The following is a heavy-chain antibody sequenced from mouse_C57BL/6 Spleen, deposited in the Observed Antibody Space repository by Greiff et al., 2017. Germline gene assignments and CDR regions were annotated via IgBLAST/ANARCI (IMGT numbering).Heavy chain of an antibody. V-gene: IGHV3-8*01. J-gene: IGHJ1*03. CDR3: ASLRDYDWYFDV. CDR1: GYSITSDY. CDR2: ISYSGST. Sequence: DVQLQQSGPGLAKPSQTLSLTCSVTGYSITSDYWNWIRKFPGNKLEYMGYISYSGSTYYNPSLKSRISITRDTSKNQYYLQVNSVTTEDTATYYCASLRDYDWYFDVWGTGTTVTVSS. D-gene: IGHD2-4*01.